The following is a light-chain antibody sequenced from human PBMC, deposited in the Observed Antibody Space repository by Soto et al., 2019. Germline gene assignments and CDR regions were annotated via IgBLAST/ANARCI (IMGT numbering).Light chain of an antibody. Sequence: AIQMTQSPSSLSASVGERATLTCRASQSISNYLGWYQQKPGKAPKLLIYAASSLQSGVPSRFSGSGSGTDFTLTISSLQPDDFATYYCQQYNSYAWTFGQGTKVDIK. CDR2: AAS. J-gene: IGKJ1*01. CDR3: QQYNSYAWT. V-gene: IGKV1-6*01. CDR1: QSISNY.